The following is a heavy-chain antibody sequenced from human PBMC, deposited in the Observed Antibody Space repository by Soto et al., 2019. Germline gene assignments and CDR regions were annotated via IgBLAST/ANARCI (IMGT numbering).Heavy chain of an antibody. J-gene: IGHJ4*02. CDR1: GYTFTSYD. V-gene: IGHV1-8*01. Sequence: ASVKVSCKASGYTFTSYDINWVRQATGQGLEWMGWMNPNSGNTGYAQKFQGRVTMTRNTSISTAYMELSSLRSGDTAVYYCARGNNYNGEDYFDYWGQGTLVTVSS. D-gene: IGHD4-17*01. CDR3: ARGNNYNGEDYFDY. CDR2: MNPNSGNT.